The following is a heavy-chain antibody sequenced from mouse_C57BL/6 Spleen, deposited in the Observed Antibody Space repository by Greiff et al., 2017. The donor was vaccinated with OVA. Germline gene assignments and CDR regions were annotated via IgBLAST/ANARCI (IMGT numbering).Heavy chain of an antibody. Sequence: VVKPGASVKISCKASGYSFTGYYMNWVKQSPEKSLEWIGEINPSTGGTTYNQKFKAKATLTVDKSSSTAYMQLKSLTSEDSAVYYCARADSNFWFAYWGQGTLVTVSA. CDR3: ARADSNFWFAY. CDR1: GYSFTGYY. J-gene: IGHJ3*01. CDR2: INPSTGGT. D-gene: IGHD2-5*01. V-gene: IGHV1-42*01.